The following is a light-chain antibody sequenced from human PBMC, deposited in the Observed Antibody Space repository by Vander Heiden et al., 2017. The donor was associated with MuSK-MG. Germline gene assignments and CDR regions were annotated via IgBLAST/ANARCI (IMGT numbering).Light chain of an antibody. Sequence: IQMTQSPSSLSASVGDRVTITCRASQSISSYVKWYQQKPGKAPKLLIYAASSLPRGAPSMFSGSGSATDFTPTISSLQPEDFATYYCQQSYSTPPITFGQGTRLEIK. V-gene: IGKV1-39*01. CDR3: QQSYSTPPIT. J-gene: IGKJ5*01. CDR2: AAS. CDR1: QSISSY.